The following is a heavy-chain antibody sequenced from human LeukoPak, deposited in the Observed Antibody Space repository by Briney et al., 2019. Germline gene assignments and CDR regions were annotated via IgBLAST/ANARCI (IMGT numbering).Heavy chain of an antibody. CDR2: INPSGGST. D-gene: IGHD3-10*01. J-gene: IGHJ3*02. CDR1: GYTFTSYY. V-gene: IGHV1-46*01. Sequence: ASVKVSCKASGYTFTSYYMHWVRQAPGQGLEWMGIINPSGGSTSYAQKFQGRVTMTTDTSTSTAYMELKSLRSDDTAVYYCARDLPGGFGAFDIWGQGTMVTVSS. CDR3: ARDLPGGFGAFDI.